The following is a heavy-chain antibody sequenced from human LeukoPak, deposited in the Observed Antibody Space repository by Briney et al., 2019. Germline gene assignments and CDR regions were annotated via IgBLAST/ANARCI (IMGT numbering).Heavy chain of an antibody. Sequence: LSLTCTVSGGTISSYYWSWIRQPPGKGLEWVSGISWNSGSIGYADSVKGRFTISRDNAKNSLYLQMNSLRAEDTAVYYCARGKSILLWFGEKVNWFDPWGQGTLVTVSS. J-gene: IGHJ5*02. CDR2: ISWNSGSI. CDR1: GGTISSYY. CDR3: ARGKSILLWFGEKVNWFDP. D-gene: IGHD3-10*01. V-gene: IGHV3-9*01.